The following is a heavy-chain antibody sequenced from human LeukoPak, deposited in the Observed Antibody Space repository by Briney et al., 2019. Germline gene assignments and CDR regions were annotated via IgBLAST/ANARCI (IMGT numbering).Heavy chain of an antibody. J-gene: IGHJ4*02. Sequence: SETLSLTCTVSGGSISSYYWSWIRQPPGKGLEWIGYIYYSGSTNYNPSLKSRVTISVDTSKNQFSLKLSSVTAADTAVYYCASSTTVTNFDYWGQGTLVTVSS. CDR1: GGSISSYY. CDR2: IYYSGST. CDR3: ASSTTVTNFDY. D-gene: IGHD4-17*01. V-gene: IGHV4-59*01.